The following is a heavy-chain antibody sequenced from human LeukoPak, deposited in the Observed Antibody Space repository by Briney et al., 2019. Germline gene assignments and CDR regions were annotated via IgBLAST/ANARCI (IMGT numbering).Heavy chain of an antibody. Sequence: PGGSLRLSCAASGFTFSSYSMNWVRQAPGKGLEWVSYISSSSSTIYYADSVKGRFTISRDNAKNSLYLQMNSLRAEDTAVYYCARDITSMGQLWLQTPDYWGQGTLVTVSS. D-gene: IGHD5-18*01. V-gene: IGHV3-48*01. CDR3: ARDITSMGQLWLQTPDY. CDR1: GFTFSSYS. CDR2: ISSSSSTI. J-gene: IGHJ4*02.